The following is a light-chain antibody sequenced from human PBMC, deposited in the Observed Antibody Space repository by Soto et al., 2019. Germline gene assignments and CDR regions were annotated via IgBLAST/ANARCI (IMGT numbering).Light chain of an antibody. Sequence: PGERVTLSCRASQRVSSSYLTWYKQKPGQAPRLLIYGASTRATGIPARFSGSGSGTDFTLTISSLQPEDFAVYYCQQDYNLPPTFGGGTKVEIK. V-gene: IGKV3D-7*01. J-gene: IGKJ4*01. CDR3: QQDYNLPPT. CDR1: QRVSSSY. CDR2: GAS.